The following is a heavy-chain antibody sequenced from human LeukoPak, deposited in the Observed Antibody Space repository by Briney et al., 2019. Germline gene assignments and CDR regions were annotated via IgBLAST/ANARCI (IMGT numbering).Heavy chain of an antibody. CDR2: INPNSGGT. CDR1: GYTFTGYY. J-gene: IGHJ6*03. Sequence: GASVKVSCKASGYTFTGYYMHWVRQAPGQGLEWMGWINPNSGGTNYAQKFQGRVTMTRDTSTSTVYMELSSLRSEDTAVYYCARVPKSPYSSSWHYYYYYMDVWGKGTTVTVSS. CDR3: ARVPKSPYSSSWHYYYYYMDV. D-gene: IGHD6-13*01. V-gene: IGHV1-2*02.